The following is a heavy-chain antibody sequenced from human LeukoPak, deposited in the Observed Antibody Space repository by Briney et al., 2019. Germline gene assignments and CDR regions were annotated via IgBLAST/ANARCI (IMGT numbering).Heavy chain of an antibody. D-gene: IGHD4-23*01. Sequence: ASVKVSCKASGGTFSSYAISWVRQAPGQGLQWMGWISAYTGNTNYPQNLQGRVTVTTDTSTSTAYMELRSLKSDDTAVYYCARARANSLYFDYWGQGTLVTVSS. CDR3: ARARANSLYFDY. CDR1: GGTFSSYA. CDR2: ISAYTGNT. J-gene: IGHJ4*02. V-gene: IGHV1-18*01.